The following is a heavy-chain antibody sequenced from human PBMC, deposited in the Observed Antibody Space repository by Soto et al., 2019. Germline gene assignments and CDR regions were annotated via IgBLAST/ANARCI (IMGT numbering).Heavy chain of an antibody. V-gene: IGHV2-70*11. CDR2: IDWDDDK. J-gene: IGHJ4*02. D-gene: IGHD3-9*01. CDR3: ARSYYDILTGYLTTFDY. Sequence: SGPTLVNPTQTLTLTCTFSGFSLSTSGMCVSWIRQPPGKALEWLARIDWDDDKYYSTSLKTRLTISKDTSKNQVVLTMTNMDPVDTATFYCARSYYDILTGYLTTFDYWGQGTLVTVSS. CDR1: GFSLSTSGMC.